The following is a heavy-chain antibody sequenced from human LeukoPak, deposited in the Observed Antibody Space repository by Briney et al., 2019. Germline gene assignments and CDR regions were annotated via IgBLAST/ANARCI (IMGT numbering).Heavy chain of an antibody. Sequence: GTSLRLSCTASGFTFSAYGLHWVRQAPGKGLEWVAIISYDGDNRYYADSVKGRFTLSRDNSKNTLYLQMNSLRAEDTAVYYCAKGDTLWFGELSYWGQGTLVTVSS. D-gene: IGHD3-10*01. CDR2: ISYDGDNR. CDR3: AKGDTLWFGELSY. J-gene: IGHJ4*02. CDR1: GFTFSAYG. V-gene: IGHV3-30*18.